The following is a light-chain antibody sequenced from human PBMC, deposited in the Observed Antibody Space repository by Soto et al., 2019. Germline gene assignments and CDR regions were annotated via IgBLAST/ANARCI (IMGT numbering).Light chain of an antibody. CDR2: KAS. CDR3: QQYNSYSWT. V-gene: IGKV1-5*03. Sequence: DIQMTQSPSTLSAFVGDRVTITCRASQSISSWLAWYQQKPGKAPKLLIYKASSLESGVASRFSGGGSGTEFTLTISSLAPDDFATYYCQQYNSYSWTFGQGTKVEIK. J-gene: IGKJ1*01. CDR1: QSISSW.